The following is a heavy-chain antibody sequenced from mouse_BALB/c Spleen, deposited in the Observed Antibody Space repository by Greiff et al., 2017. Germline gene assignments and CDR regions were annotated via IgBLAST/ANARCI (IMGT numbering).Heavy chain of an antibody. D-gene: IGHD1-2*01. CDR2: IYPGGGYT. Sequence: QVQLKQSGAELVRPGTSVKISCKASGYTFTNYWLGWVKQRPGHGLEWIGDIYPGGGYTNYNEKFKGKATLTADTSSSTAYMQLSSLTSEDSAVYFCARKATTATYFDYWGQGTTLTVSS. CDR3: ARKATTATYFDY. J-gene: IGHJ2*01. CDR1: GYTFTNYW. V-gene: IGHV1-63*02.